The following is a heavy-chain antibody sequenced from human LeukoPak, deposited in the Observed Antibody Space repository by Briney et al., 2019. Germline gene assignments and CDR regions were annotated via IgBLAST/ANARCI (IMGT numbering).Heavy chain of an antibody. CDR3: AKDRRAYDILTGYYVPYYFDY. CDR1: GFTFSSYA. V-gene: IGHV3-23*01. J-gene: IGHJ4*02. Sequence: GGSLRLSCAASGFTFSSYAMSWVRQAPGKGLEWVSAISGSGGSTYYADSVKGRFTISRDNSKSTLYLQMNSLRAEDTAVYYCAKDRRAYDILTGYYVPYYFDYWGQGTLVTVSS. CDR2: ISGSGGST. D-gene: IGHD3-9*01.